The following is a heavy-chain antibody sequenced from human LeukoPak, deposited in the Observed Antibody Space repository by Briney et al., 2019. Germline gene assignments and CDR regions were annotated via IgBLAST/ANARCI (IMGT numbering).Heavy chain of an antibody. D-gene: IGHD5-18*01. J-gene: IGHJ4*02. CDR3: ARELPQRYSYGFPPREYYFDY. V-gene: IGHV4-34*01. CDR2: INHSGST. Sequence: SETLSLTCAVYGGSLSGYYWSWIRQPPGKGLEWIGEINHSGSTNYNPSLKSRVTISVDTSKNQFSLKLSSVTAADTAVYYCARELPQRYSYGFPPREYYFDYWGQGTLVTVSS. CDR1: GGSLSGYY.